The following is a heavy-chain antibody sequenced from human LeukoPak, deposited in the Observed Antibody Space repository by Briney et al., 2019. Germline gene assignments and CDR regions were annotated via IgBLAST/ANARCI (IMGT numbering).Heavy chain of an antibody. D-gene: IGHD3-10*01. V-gene: IGHV5-51*01. CDR1: GYSFTSHW. CDR3: ARLETLLWFGELLWSWFDP. J-gene: IGHJ5*02. CDR2: IYPGDSDT. Sequence: GESLKISCKGSGYSFTSHWIGWVRQMPGKGLEWMGIIYPGDSDTRYSPSFQGQVTISADKSISTAYLRWSSLKASDTAMYYCARLETLLWFGELLWSWFDPWGQGTLVTVSS.